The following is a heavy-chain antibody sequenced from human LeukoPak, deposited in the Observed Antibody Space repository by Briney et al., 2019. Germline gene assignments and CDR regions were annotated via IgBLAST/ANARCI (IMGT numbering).Heavy chain of an antibody. CDR2: INGGNSNT. CDR3: ARVPLHDDSGHYYPH. CDR1: GYTFTSYG. V-gene: IGHV1-3*01. Sequence: GASVKVSCKTSGYTFTSYGMHWVRQAPGQSLEWMGWINGGNSNTKYSEKFQGRVTIIRDTSASTAYMELSSLRSEDTAVYYCARVPLHDDSGHYYPHWGQGTLVTVSS. J-gene: IGHJ1*01. D-gene: IGHD3-22*01.